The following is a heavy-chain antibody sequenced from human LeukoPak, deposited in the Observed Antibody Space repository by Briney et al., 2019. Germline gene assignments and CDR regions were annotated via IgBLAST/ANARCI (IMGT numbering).Heavy chain of an antibody. CDR1: GLTFSNYE. J-gene: IGHJ4*02. CDR3: AKDRPNYYGSNGHYYKLNGDC. Sequence: GGSLRLSCAASGLTFSNYEMNWVRQAPGKGLEWVSSITSSGAATYYADSVKGRFTISRDNSDNTLYLKMNSVRAEDTAVYYCAKDRPNYYGSNGHYYKLNGDCWGQGTLVTVSS. CDR2: ITSSGAAT. V-gene: IGHV3-23*01. D-gene: IGHD3-22*01.